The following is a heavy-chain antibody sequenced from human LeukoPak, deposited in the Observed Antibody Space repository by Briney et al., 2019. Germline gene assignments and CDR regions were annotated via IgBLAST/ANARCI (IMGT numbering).Heavy chain of an antibody. V-gene: IGHV1-69*05. D-gene: IGHD3-3*01. J-gene: IGHJ3*02. CDR3: ARGVVVGAFDI. CDR1: GYTFTSYG. CDR2: IIPIFGTA. Sequence: GASVKVSCKASGYTFTSYGISWVRQAPGQGLEWMGGIIPIFGTANYAQKFQGRVMITTDESTSTAYMELSSLRSEDTAVYYCARGVVVGAFDIWGQGTMVTVSS.